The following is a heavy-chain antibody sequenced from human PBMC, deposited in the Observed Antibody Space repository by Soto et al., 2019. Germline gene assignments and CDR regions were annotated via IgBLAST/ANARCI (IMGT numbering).Heavy chain of an antibody. Sequence: GESLKISCAASGFTFSSYGMHWVRQAPGKGLEWVAVIWYDGSNKYYADSLKGRFTISIDNSKNTLYLQMNRLRAEDTAVYYCARENSIFSCYYYYMDVWGKGTTVTVSS. CDR1: GFTFSSYG. V-gene: IGHV3-33*01. CDR2: IWYDGSNK. D-gene: IGHD3-3*01. J-gene: IGHJ6*03. CDR3: ARENSIFSCYYYYMDV.